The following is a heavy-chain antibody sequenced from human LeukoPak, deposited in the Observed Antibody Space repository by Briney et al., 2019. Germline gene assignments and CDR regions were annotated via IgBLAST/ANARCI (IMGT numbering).Heavy chain of an antibody. CDR2: MNPNSGNT. CDR3: ARGSSIRYYDFWSGYFGDYYFDY. D-gene: IGHD3-3*01. CDR1: GYTFTSYD. Sequence: ASVKVSCKASGYTFTSYDINWVRQATGQGLEWMGWMNPNSGNTGYAQKFQDRVTITRNTSISTAYMELSSLRSEDTAVYYCARGSSIRYYDFWSGYFGDYYFDYWGQGTLVTVSS. V-gene: IGHV1-8*03. J-gene: IGHJ4*02.